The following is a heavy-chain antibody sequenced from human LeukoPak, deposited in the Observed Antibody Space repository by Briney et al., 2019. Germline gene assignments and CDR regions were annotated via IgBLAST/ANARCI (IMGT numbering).Heavy chain of an antibody. Sequence: GGSLRLSCAASGFTFSSYEMNWVRQAPGKGLEWVSYISSSGSTIYYADSVKGRFTISRDNAKNSLYLQMNSLRAEDTAVYYCARDDYGDGLDPWGQGTLVTVSS. CDR3: ARDDYGDGLDP. J-gene: IGHJ5*02. CDR1: GFTFSSYE. V-gene: IGHV3-48*03. D-gene: IGHD4-17*01. CDR2: ISSSGSTI.